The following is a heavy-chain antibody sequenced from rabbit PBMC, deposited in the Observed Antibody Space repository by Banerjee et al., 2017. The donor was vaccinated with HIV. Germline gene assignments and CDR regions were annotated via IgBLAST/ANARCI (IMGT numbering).Heavy chain of an antibody. Sequence: QQQLVESGGGLVKPGGSLTLTCKASGFSFSNRYVMCWVRQAPGKGLEWIACINTSSGNTVYASWAKGRFTISKTSSTTVTLQMTSLTVADTATYFCARDSAGVIGWNFGLWGPGTLVTVS. CDR3: ARDSAGVIGWNFGL. CDR2: INTSSGNT. V-gene: IGHV1S45*01. J-gene: IGHJ4*01. CDR1: GFSFSNRYV. D-gene: IGHD1-1*01.